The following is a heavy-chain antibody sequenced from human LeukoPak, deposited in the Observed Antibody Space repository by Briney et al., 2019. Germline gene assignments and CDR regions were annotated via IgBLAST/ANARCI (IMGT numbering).Heavy chain of an antibody. CDR1: EFTFSNYA. D-gene: IGHD3-10*01. J-gene: IGHJ6*03. CDR2: IKQDGSEK. V-gene: IGHV3-7*01. CDR3: ARDSSRDYYYYYYMDV. Sequence: PGGSLRLSCAASEFTFSNYAMSWVRQAPGKGLEWVANIKQDGSEKYYVDSVKGRFTISRDNAKNSLYLQMNSLRAEDTAVYYCARDSSRDYYYYYYMDVWGKGTTVTVSS.